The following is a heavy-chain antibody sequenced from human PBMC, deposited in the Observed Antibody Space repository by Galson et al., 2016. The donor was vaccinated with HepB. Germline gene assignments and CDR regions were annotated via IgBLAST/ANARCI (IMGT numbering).Heavy chain of an antibody. CDR1: GGSISSYY. CDR3: ARRGDSSGTLHY. CDR2: IYYSGST. Sequence: SETLSLTCTVSGGSISSYYWSWIRQPPGKGLEWIGYIYYSGSTDYNPSLKSRVTISVDTSKNQFSLNLTSVTAADTAVYYCARRGDSSGTLHYWGQGALVTVSA. D-gene: IGHD4-23*01. J-gene: IGHJ4*02. V-gene: IGHV4-59*01.